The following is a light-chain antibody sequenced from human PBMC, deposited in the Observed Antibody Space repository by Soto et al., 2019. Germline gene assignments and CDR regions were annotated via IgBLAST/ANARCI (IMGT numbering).Light chain of an antibody. CDR3: QQLNSYPFT. CDR1: QGISSY. CDR2: AAS. J-gene: IGKJ3*01. V-gene: IGKV1-9*01. Sequence: IQXTQSPXSLXXXVGDRVTITCRASQGISSYLAWYQQKPGKAPKLLIYAASTLQSGVPSRFSXXXXXXXFTLTISSLQPEDFATYYCQQLNSYPFTFGPGTKVDIK.